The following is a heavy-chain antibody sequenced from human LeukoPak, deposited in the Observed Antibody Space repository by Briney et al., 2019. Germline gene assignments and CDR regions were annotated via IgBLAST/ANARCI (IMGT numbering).Heavy chain of an antibody. Sequence: SETPSLTCTVSGGSISSYYWSWIRQPPGKGLEWIGYIYYSGSTNYNPSLKSRVTISIDTSKNQFSLRLSSVTAADTAVYYCARGGSTSYREFLYNWFDPWGQGTLVTVSS. J-gene: IGHJ5*02. D-gene: IGHD3-10*01. V-gene: IGHV4-59*01. CDR2: IYYSGST. CDR3: ARGGSTSYREFLYNWFDP. CDR1: GGSISSYY.